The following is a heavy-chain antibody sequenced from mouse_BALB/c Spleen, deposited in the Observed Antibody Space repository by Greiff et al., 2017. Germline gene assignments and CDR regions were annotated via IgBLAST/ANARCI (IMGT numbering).Heavy chain of an antibody. D-gene: IGHD2-12*01. CDR3: ARYDGTY. CDR2: ISNGGGST. Sequence: EVMLVESGGGLVQPGGSLKLSCAASGFTFSSYTMSWVRQTPEKRLEWVAYISNGGGSTYYPDTVKGRFTISRDNAKNTLYLQMSSLKSEDTAMYYCARYDGTYWGQGTLVTVSA. CDR1: GFTFSSYT. J-gene: IGHJ3*01. V-gene: IGHV5-12-2*01.